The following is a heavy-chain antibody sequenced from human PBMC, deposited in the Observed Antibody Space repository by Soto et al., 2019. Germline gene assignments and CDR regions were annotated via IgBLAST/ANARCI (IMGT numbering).Heavy chain of an antibody. J-gene: IGHJ4*02. CDR2: FDPEDGEI. CDR1: GYTLTELS. D-gene: IGHD3-10*01. Sequence: ASVKVSCKVSGYTLTELSMHWVRQAPGKGLEWMGGFDPEDGEIIYAQKFQGRVTMTEDTSTDTAYMELSSLRSEDTAVYYCATVRDYYGSGAFDYWGQGTLVTVSS. CDR3: ATVRDYYGSGAFDY. V-gene: IGHV1-24*01.